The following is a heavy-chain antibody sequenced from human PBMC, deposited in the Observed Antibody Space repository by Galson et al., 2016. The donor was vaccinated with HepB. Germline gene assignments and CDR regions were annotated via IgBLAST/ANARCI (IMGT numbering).Heavy chain of an antibody. J-gene: IGHJ4*02. CDR1: GFTFSGYA. D-gene: IGHD2-2*01. CDR2: ISYDGRDI. CDR3: AKGAGHQDYFDS. V-gene: IGHV3-30*18. Sequence: SLRLSCAASGFTFSGYAMHWVRQAPGKGLEWVASISYDGRDINYADSVKGRLTISRDNSKNILHLQMNGLRGDDTAVYYCAKGAGHQDYFDSWGQGTLVTVSS.